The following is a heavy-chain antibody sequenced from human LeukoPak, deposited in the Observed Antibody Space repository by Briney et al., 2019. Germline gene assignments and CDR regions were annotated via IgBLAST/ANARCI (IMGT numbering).Heavy chain of an antibody. J-gene: IGHJ3*02. CDR3: ARDQGGSSYRHAFDI. V-gene: IGHV4-61*08. D-gene: IGHD1-26*01. CDR1: GGSVSSDDYY. Sequence: SETLSLTCTVSGGSVSSDDYYWSWIRHPPGKGLEWIGYIYHTGSSNYKYSLKSRVTISLDTSKNRFSLRLSSMTAADTAVYYCARDQGGSSYRHAFDIWGQGTMVTASS. CDR2: IYHTGSS.